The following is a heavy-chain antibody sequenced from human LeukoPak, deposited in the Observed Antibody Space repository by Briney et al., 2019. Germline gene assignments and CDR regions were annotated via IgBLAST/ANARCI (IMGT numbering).Heavy chain of an antibody. D-gene: IGHD3-10*01. CDR1: GFTFSSYS. Sequence: GGSLRLSCAASGFTFSSYSMNWIRQAPGKGLEWVSYISSSSSTIYYADSVKGRFTISRDNAKNSLYLQMNSLRDEDTAVYYCARVKDKGEYYFDYWGQGTLVTVSS. J-gene: IGHJ4*02. CDR2: ISSSSSTI. V-gene: IGHV3-48*02. CDR3: ARVKDKGEYYFDY.